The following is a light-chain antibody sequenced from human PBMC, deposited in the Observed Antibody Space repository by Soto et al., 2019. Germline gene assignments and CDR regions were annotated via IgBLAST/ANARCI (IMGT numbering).Light chain of an antibody. CDR1: QSISIW. CDR2: KAS. Sequence: DIQMTQSPSTLSASVGPRLTISCRASQSISIWLSWYQQKTGKAPKFLIYKASDLESGVPSRFSGSGYGTEFNLTISSLQTDDFATYFCQQYDSFPLTFGGGTKVDIK. V-gene: IGKV1-5*03. J-gene: IGKJ4*01. CDR3: QQYDSFPLT.